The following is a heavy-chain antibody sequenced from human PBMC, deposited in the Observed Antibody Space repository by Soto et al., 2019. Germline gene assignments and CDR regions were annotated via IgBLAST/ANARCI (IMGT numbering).Heavy chain of an antibody. CDR2: IWYDGSNK. V-gene: IGHV3-33*01. Sequence: GGSLRLSCAASGFTFSSYGMHWVRQAPGKGLEWVAVIWYDGSNKYYAGSVKGRFTISRDNSKNTLYLQMNSLRAEDKAVYYCARASHTTPIYYYYGMDVWGQGTTVTVSS. CDR3: ARASHTTPIYYYYGMDV. J-gene: IGHJ6*02. D-gene: IGHD1-1*01. CDR1: GFTFSSYG.